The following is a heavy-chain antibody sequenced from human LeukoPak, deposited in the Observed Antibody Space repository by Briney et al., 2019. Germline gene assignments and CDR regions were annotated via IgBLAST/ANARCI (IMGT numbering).Heavy chain of an antibody. V-gene: IGHV1-69*13. CDR3: ARRQSGYYYFDY. J-gene: IGHJ4*02. D-gene: IGHD5-12*01. Sequence: GASVKVSCKASGGTFSSYAISWVRQAPGQGLEWMGGIIPIFGTANYAQKFQGRVTITADESTSTAYMELSSLRSEDTAVYYCARRQSGYYYFDYWGQGTLVTVSS. CDR1: GGTFSSYA. CDR2: IIPIFGTA.